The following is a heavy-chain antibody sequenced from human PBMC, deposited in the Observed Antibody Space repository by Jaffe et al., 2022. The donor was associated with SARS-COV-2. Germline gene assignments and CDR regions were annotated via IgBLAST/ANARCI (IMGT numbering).Heavy chain of an antibody. CDR3: ARGLLWAYSSGWYPYRDAFDI. J-gene: IGHJ3*02. V-gene: IGHV3-21*01. Sequence: EVQLVESGGGLVKPGGSLRLSCAASGFTFSSYSMNWVRQAPGKGLEWVSSISSSSSYIYYADSVKGRFTISRDNAKNSLYLQMNSLRAEDTAVYYCARGLLWAYSSGWYPYRDAFDIWGQGTMVTVSS. D-gene: IGHD6-19*01. CDR1: GFTFSSYS. CDR2: ISSSSSYI.